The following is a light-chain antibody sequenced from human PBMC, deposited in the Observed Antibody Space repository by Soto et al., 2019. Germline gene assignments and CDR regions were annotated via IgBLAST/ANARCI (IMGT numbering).Light chain of an antibody. CDR3: QQYNSYWT. CDR2: KAS. Sequence: DIQMTQSPSTLSASVGDRVTITCRASQSGSGWLAWFQQKPGRAPKLLIYKASSLESGVPSRFSGSGFGTEFTLTIDSLQPDDFATYYCQQYNSYWTFGQGTKVEMK. V-gene: IGKV1-5*03. J-gene: IGKJ1*01. CDR1: QSGSGW.